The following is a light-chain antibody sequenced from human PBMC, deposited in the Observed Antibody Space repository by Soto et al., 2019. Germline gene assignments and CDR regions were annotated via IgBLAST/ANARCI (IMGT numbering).Light chain of an antibody. CDR2: VAS. CDR1: QSISSY. CDR3: QQSYSTPWT. Sequence: DIQMTQSPSSLSASVGDRVTITCRASQSISSYLNWYQQKPGKAPKLLLYVASSLQSGVPSRFSGSGAGKDFTLTISSLQPDDFPASYCQQSYSTPWTFGQGTKVEVK. V-gene: IGKV1-39*01. J-gene: IGKJ1*01.